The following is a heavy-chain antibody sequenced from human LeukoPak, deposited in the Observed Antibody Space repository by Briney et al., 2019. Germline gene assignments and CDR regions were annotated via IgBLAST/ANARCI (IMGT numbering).Heavy chain of an antibody. CDR1: GFTVGRCY. V-gene: IGHV3-30-3*01. CDR3: ARGGYCSSTSCYTVNFDY. D-gene: IGHD2-2*02. Sequence: AGGSLRLSCAGSGFTVGRCYMSWVRQAPGKGLEWVAVISYDGSNKYYADSVKGRFTISRDNSKNTLYLQMNSLRAEDTAVYYCARGGYCSSTSCYTVNFDYWGQGTLVTVSS. CDR2: ISYDGSNK. J-gene: IGHJ4*02.